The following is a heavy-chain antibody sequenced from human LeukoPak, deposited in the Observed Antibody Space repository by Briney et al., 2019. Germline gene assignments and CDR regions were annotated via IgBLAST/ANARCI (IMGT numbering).Heavy chain of an antibody. D-gene: IGHD2-15*01. CDR3: ARPSLGYCSGGSCYGIDY. CDR2: IYDSGST. V-gene: IGHV4-39*01. Sequence: PSETLSLTCTVSGGSISSSSYYWGWIRQPPGKGLEWIGSIYDSGSTYYNPSLKSRVTISVDTSKNQFSLKLSSVPAADTAVYYCARPSLGYCSGGSCYGIDYWGQGTLVTVSS. CDR1: GGSISSSSYY. J-gene: IGHJ4*02.